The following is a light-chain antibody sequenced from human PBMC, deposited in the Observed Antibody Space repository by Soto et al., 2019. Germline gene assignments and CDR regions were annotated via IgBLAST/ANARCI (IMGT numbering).Light chain of an antibody. Sequence: EIVMTQSPATLSVSPGERATLSCRASQSVSTSLAWYQQKPGQAPRLLISGASTRATGVPARCSGSGSETEFTLTISSLQSEDFAVYYCQQYNNWWTFGQGTKVEIK. CDR3: QQYNNWWT. J-gene: IGKJ1*01. V-gene: IGKV3-15*01. CDR1: QSVSTS. CDR2: GAS.